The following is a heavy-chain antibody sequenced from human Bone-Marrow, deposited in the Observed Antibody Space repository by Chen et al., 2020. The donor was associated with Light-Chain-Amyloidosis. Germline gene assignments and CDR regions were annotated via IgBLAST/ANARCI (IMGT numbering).Heavy chain of an antibody. D-gene: IGHD3-3*01. CDR2: IYYSGST. CDR3: ARGSRITIFGVSYPFDAFDI. J-gene: IGHJ3*02. V-gene: IGHV4-59*01. CDR1: GGSISSYY. Sequence: QVQLQESGPGLEKPSETLSLTCTVSGGSISSYYWSWIRQPPGKGLEWIGYIYYSGSTNYNPSLKSRVTISVDTSKNQFSLKLSSVTAADTAVYYCARGSRITIFGVSYPFDAFDIWGQGTMVTVSS.